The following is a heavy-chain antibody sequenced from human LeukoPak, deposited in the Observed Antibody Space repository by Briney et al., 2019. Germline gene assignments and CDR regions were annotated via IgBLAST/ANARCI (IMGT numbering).Heavy chain of an antibody. D-gene: IGHD3-22*01. CDR3: AKDLVTMIVVVTCNFDY. CDR1: GFTFSNYA. J-gene: IGHJ4*02. V-gene: IGHV3-23*01. Sequence: GRSLRLSCAASGFTFSNYAMNWVRQAPGKGLEWVSSISGSGDRTYYADSVKGRFIISRDNPKNTLYLEMNSLRAEDTAVYYCAKDLVTMIVVVTCNFDYWGQETLVTVSS. CDR2: ISGSGDRT.